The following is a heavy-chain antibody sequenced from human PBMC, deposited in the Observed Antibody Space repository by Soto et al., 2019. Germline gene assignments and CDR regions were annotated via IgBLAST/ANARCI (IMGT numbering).Heavy chain of an antibody. CDR3: ARAQGSGFLVS. CDR1: GGSISSGDYY. Sequence: SETLSLTCTVSGGSISSGDYYWSWIRQPPGKGLEWIVYIYYSGSTYYNPSLKSRVTISVDTSKNQFSLKLSSLTAADTAVYYCARAQGSGFLVSWGQGTLVTVSS. V-gene: IGHV4-30-4*01. J-gene: IGHJ4*02. CDR2: IYYSGST. D-gene: IGHD3-10*01.